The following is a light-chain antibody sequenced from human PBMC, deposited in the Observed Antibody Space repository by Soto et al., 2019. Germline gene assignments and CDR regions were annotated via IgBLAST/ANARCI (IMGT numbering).Light chain of an antibody. J-gene: IGLJ2*01. Sequence: QSALTQPRSVSGSPGQSVTISCTGTSSDVGGYDFVSWYQQHPGKAPKLMISDVSKRPSGVPDRFSGSKSGNTASLTISGLQAEDEADYYCCSYAGDLALFGGGTTLTVL. CDR3: CSYAGDLAL. CDR2: DVS. CDR1: SSDVGGYDF. V-gene: IGLV2-11*01.